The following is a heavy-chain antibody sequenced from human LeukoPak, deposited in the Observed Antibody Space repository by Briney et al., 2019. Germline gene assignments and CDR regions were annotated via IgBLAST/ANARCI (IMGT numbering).Heavy chain of an antibody. J-gene: IGHJ5*02. CDR1: GDSVSSNSAA. CDR2: TYYRSKWYN. D-gene: IGHD3-22*01. V-gene: IGHV6-1*01. CDR3: ASSAHYYDSSDYYSNWYEP. Sequence: SQTLSLTCAISGDSVSSNSAAWNWIRQSPSRGLEWLGRTYYRSKWYNDYAVSVKSRITINPDTSKNQFSLQLNSVTPEDTAVYYCASSAHYYDSSDYYSNWYEPWVQGTLATVSS.